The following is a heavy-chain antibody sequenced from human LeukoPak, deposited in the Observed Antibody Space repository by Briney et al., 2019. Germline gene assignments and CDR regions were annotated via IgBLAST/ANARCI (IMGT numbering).Heavy chain of an antibody. Sequence: SETLSLTCTVSGGSISSSSYYWGWIRQPPGKGLEWIGSIYYSGSTYYNPSLKGRVTISVDTSKNQFSLKLTSVTAADTAVYYCARIRDTAMVTAYFDYWGQGTLVTVSS. CDR1: GGSISSSSYY. J-gene: IGHJ4*02. D-gene: IGHD5-18*01. CDR2: IYYSGST. V-gene: IGHV4-39*01. CDR3: ARIRDTAMVTAYFDY.